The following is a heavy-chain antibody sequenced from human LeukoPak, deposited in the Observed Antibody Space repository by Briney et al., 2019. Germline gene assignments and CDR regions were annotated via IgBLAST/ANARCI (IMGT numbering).Heavy chain of an antibody. V-gene: IGHV1-2*02. D-gene: IGHD6-19*01. CDR1: GYTITGYY. CDR2: INPNSGGT. Sequence: GASVKVSCKASGYTITGYYMHWVRQAPGQGLEWMGWINPNSGGTNYAQKFQGRVTMTRDTSISTAYMELSRLRSDDTAVYYCARVLYSSGWPYFDYWGQGTLVTVSS. J-gene: IGHJ4*02. CDR3: ARVLYSSGWPYFDY.